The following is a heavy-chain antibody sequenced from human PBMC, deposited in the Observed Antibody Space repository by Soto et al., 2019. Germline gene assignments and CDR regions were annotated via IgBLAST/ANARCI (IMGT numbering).Heavy chain of an antibody. CDR1: GASISGFY. CDR3: VRDGTKTLRDWFDP. D-gene: IGHD1-1*01. Sequence: SGTLSLTCTVSGASISGFYWSWIRKSAGKGLEWIGRIYATGTTDYNPSLKSRVMMSVDTSKKQFSLKLRSVTAADTAVYYCVRDGTKTLRDWFDPWGQGISVTVSS. CDR2: IYATGTT. J-gene: IGHJ5*02. V-gene: IGHV4-4*07.